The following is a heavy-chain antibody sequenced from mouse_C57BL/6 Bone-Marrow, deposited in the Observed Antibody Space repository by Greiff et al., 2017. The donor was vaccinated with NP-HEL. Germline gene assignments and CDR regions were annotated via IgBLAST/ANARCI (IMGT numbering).Heavy chain of an antibody. D-gene: IGHD1-1*01. CDR1: GFTFSDFY. CDR2: SRNKANDYTT. J-gene: IGHJ1*03. V-gene: IGHV7-1*01. Sequence: EVKLVESGGGLVQSGRSLRLSCATSGFTFSDFYMEWVRQAPGKGLEWIAASRNKANDYTTEYSASVKGRFIVSRDTSQSILYLQMNALRAEDTAIYYCARDAGYYYGSSLYWYFDVWGTGTTVTVSS. CDR3: ARDAGYYYGSSLYWYFDV.